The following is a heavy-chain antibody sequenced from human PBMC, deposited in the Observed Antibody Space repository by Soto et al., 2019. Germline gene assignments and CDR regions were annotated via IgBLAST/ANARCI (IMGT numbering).Heavy chain of an antibody. V-gene: IGHV4-39*01. Sequence: SETLSLTCTFSVGSIISSSYYWGWIRQPPGKGLEWIGSIYYSGSTYYNPSLKSRVTISVDTSKNQFSLKLSSVTAADTAVYYCARKYSSGWSPLGYYYGMDVWGQGTTVTVSS. J-gene: IGHJ6*02. CDR1: VGSIISSSYY. CDR2: IYYSGST. CDR3: ARKYSSGWSPLGYYYGMDV. D-gene: IGHD6-19*01.